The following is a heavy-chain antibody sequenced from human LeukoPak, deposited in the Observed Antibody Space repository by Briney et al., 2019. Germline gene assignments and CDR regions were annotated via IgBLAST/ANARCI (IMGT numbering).Heavy chain of an antibody. J-gene: IGHJ5*02. CDR3: ARGPFGQLVDNWFDP. Sequence: GASVKVSCKASGDTFSSYTISWVRQAPGQGLEWMGRIIPIFGTANYAQKFQGRVTITTDESTSTAYMELSSLRSEDTAVYYCARGPFGQLVDNWFDPWGQGTLVTVSS. CDR1: GDTFSSYT. CDR2: IIPIFGTA. V-gene: IGHV1-69*05. D-gene: IGHD6-6*01.